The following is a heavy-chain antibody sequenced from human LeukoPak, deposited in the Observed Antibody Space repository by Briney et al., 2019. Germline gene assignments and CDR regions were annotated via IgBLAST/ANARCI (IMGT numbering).Heavy chain of an antibody. CDR2: VSGSGGYT. J-gene: IGHJ2*01. CDR1: GFTFSSFA. Sequence: PGGSLRLSCAASGFTFSSFAMSWVRQAPGKGLEWVSGVSGSGGYTYYADSVKGRFTISRDNSKNTLYLQMNSLRAEDTAVYYCAKMDSGWPWYFDLWGRGTPVTVSS. V-gene: IGHV3-23*01. D-gene: IGHD6-19*01. CDR3: AKMDSGWPWYFDL.